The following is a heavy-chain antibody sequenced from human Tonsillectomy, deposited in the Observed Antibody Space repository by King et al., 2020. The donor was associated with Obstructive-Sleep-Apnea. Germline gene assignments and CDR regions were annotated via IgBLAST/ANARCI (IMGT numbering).Heavy chain of an antibody. CDR1: GFTFRDYA. J-gene: IGHJ5*02. CDR2: VRSKPYGETT. CDR3: SRDGSYGSGTLTNWFDP. Sequence: DVQLVESGGGLVQPGRSLRLSCIGSGFTFRDYAISWFRQAPGKGLEWIGFVRSKPYGETTDYAASVKGRFVISRDDSKSIAYLQMDSLKTEDTALYFFSRDGSYGSGTLTNWFDPWGQGTLVTVS. V-gene: IGHV3-49*03. D-gene: IGHD3-10*01.